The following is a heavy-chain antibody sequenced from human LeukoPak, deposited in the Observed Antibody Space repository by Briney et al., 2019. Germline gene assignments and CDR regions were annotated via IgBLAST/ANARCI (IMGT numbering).Heavy chain of an antibody. CDR2: IYSGGST. CDR3: AKEKLDYSNIRYFDY. D-gene: IGHD4-11*01. Sequence: GGSLRLSCAASGLTVSSTYMSWVRQTPGKGLEWASVIYSGGSTYYADSVKGRFTISRDNSKNTLYLQMNSLRAEDTAVYYCAKEKLDYSNIRYFDYWGQGTLVTVSS. J-gene: IGHJ4*02. CDR1: GLTVSSTY. V-gene: IGHV3-66*01.